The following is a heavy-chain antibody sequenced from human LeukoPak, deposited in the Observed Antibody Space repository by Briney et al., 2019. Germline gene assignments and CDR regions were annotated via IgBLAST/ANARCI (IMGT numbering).Heavy chain of an antibody. Sequence: SETLSLTCAVYGGSFSGYYWSWIRQPPGKGLEWIGEINHSGSTNYNPSLKSRVTISVDTSKNQFSLKLSSVTAADTAVYYCARFDVVVPAVSYYFDYWGRGTLVTVSS. J-gene: IGHJ4*02. CDR2: INHSGST. V-gene: IGHV4-34*01. D-gene: IGHD2-2*01. CDR1: GGSFSGYY. CDR3: ARFDVVVPAVSYYFDY.